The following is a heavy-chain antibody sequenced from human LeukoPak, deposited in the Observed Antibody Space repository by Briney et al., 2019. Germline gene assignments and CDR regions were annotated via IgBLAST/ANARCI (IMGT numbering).Heavy chain of an antibody. Sequence: SETLSLTCSVSGGSISSYYWSWIRQPPGKGLEWIGYIYYSGSTNYNPSLKSRVTISVDTSKNQFSLKLSSVTAADTAEYYCAGHSYPTVPYYYYMDVWGKGTTVTVSS. CDR3: AGHSYPTVPYYYYMDV. V-gene: IGHV4-59*01. D-gene: IGHD4-17*01. J-gene: IGHJ6*03. CDR2: IYYSGST. CDR1: GGSISSYY.